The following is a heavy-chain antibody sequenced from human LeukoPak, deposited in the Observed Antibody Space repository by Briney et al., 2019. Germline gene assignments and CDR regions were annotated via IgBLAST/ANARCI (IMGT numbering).Heavy chain of an antibody. CDR2: INAGNGNT. V-gene: IGHV1-3*01. CDR1: GYTFTSYA. CDR3: AREPTPDIVVVPAAIFYDY. Sequence: ASVKVSCKASGYTFTSYAMHWVRQAPGQRLEWMGWINAGNGNTKYSQKFQGRVTITRDTSASTAYMELSSLRSEDTAVYYCAREPTPDIVVVPAAIFYDYWGQGTLVTVSS. D-gene: IGHD2-2*02. J-gene: IGHJ4*02.